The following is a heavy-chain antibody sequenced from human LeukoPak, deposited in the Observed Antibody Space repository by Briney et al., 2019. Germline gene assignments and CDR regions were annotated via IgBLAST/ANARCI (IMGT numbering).Heavy chain of an antibody. J-gene: IGHJ4*02. V-gene: IGHV3-20*04. CDR1: GFTFDDYG. CDR3: ARERTYYYDSNPDYFDY. CDR2: INWNGGST. D-gene: IGHD3-22*01. Sequence: SGGSLRLSCAASGFTFDDYGMSWVRQAPGKGLEWVSGINWNGGSTGYADSVKGRFTISRDNAKNSLYLHMNSLRAGDTALYYCARERTYYYDSNPDYFDYWGQGTLVTVSS.